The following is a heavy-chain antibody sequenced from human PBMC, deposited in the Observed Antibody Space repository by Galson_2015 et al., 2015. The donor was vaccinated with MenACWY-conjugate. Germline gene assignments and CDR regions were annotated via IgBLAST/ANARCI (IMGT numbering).Heavy chain of an antibody. J-gene: IGHJ6*02. CDR3: ARETRQLAQDYYDYGLDV. Sequence: SLRLSCAASGFTFSSYAMSWVRQAPGKGLEWVSGVSSSGRSTKNSDSVKGRFTISRDNSKNTVYLQMNSLRAEDTAVYYCARETRQLAQDYYDYGLDVWGQGTTVTVSS. CDR1: GFTFSSYA. CDR2: VSSSGRST. V-gene: IGHV3-23*01. D-gene: IGHD6-13*01.